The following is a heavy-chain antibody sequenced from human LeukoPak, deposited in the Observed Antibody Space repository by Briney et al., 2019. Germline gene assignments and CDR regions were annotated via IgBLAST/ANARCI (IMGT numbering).Heavy chain of an antibody. CDR1: GGSISSGSYY. J-gene: IGHJ4*02. CDR2: IYYSGST. CDR3: ARVGKGSGNFDY. Sequence: SQTLSLTCAVSGGSISSGSYYWSWIRQPAGKGLEWIGYIYYSGSTNYNPSLKSRVTMSVDTSKNQFSLKLSSVTAADTAVYYCARVGKGSGNFDYWGQGTLVTVSS. V-gene: IGHV4-61*09. D-gene: IGHD2-15*01.